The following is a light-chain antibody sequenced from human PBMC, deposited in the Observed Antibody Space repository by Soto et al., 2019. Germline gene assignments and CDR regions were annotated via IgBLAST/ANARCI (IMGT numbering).Light chain of an antibody. Sequence: QSVLTQPPSAPGSPGQSVTISCTGTSSDIGASRFVSWYEQHPGKAPKLVIYEVTKRPSGVPDRFSGSKFGDTAPLTVSGLQTEDEADYYCSSFTGFSTVFVSGT. CDR1: SSDIGASRF. CDR2: EVT. CDR3: SSFTGFSTV. J-gene: IGLJ1*01. V-gene: IGLV2-8*01.